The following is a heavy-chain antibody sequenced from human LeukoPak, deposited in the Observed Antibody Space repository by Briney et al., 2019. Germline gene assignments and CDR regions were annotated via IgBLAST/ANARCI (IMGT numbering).Heavy chain of an antibody. CDR2: ISGSGGST. CDR1: GFTFSSYA. D-gene: IGHD6-13*01. V-gene: IGHV3-23*01. J-gene: IGHJ4*02. CDR3: AKDGLSGSSWYGFDY. Sequence: GGSLRLSCAASGFTFSSYAMSWVRQAPGKGLEWVSAISGSGGSTYYADSVKGRFTISRDSSKNTLYLQMNSLRAENTAVYYCAKDGLSGSSWYGFDYWGQGTLVTVSS.